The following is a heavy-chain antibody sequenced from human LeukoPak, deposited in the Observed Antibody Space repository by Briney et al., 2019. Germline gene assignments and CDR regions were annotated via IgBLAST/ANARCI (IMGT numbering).Heavy chain of an antibody. CDR3: AKDYYGSGSYPGLVDY. J-gene: IGHJ4*02. V-gene: IGHV3-23*01. CDR1: GFTFSSYG. D-gene: IGHD3-10*01. CDR2: ISGSGGST. Sequence: PGGSLRLSCAASGFTFSSYGMSWVRQAPGKGLEWVSAISGSGGSTYYADSVKGRFTISGDNSKNTLYLQMDSLRAEDTAVYYCAKDYYGSGSYPGLVDYWGQGTLVTVSS.